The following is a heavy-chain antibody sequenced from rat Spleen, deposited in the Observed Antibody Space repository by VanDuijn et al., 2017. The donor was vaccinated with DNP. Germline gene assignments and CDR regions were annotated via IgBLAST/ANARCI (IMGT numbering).Heavy chain of an antibody. CDR2: ITSSGGST. J-gene: IGHJ4*01. CDR3: AREGDYYDGSYVDALDA. D-gene: IGHD1-12*02. V-gene: IGHV5-31*01. Sequence: EVQLVESGGDLVQPGRSLKLSCVASGFTFNYYWMTWIRHVPGKGLEWVASITSSGGSTNYRDSVMGRFTISRDNAKNTLYLQMDSLRSEDSATYYCAREGDYYDGSYVDALDAWGQGTSVTVSS. CDR1: GFTFNYYW.